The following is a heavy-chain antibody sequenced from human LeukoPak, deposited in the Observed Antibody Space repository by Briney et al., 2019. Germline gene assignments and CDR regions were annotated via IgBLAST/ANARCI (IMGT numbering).Heavy chain of an antibody. J-gene: IGHJ4*02. Sequence: GGSLRLSCAASGSTFSSYGMHWVRQAPGKGLEWVAVISYDGSNKCYADSVKGRFTISRDNSKNTLYLQMNSLRSEDTAVYYCARRLGATYYFDYWGRGTLVTVSS. V-gene: IGHV3-30*03. CDR1: GSTFSSYG. CDR3: ARRLGATYYFDY. D-gene: IGHD1-26*01. CDR2: ISYDGSNK.